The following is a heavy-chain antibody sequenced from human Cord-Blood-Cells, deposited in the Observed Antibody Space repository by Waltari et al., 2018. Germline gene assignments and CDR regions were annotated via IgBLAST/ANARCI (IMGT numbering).Heavy chain of an antibody. V-gene: IGHV3-7*01. CDR2: IKQDGSEK. CDR3: VRDAPLRSRETGTTNDY. J-gene: IGHJ4*02. Sequence: EVQLVESGGGLVQPGGSLRLSCAASGFTFSSYWMSWVRQAPGKGLEWVANIKQDGSEKYYVDSVKGRFTISRDNAKNSLYLQMNSLRVEDTAVYYCVRDAPLRSRETGTTNDYWGQGTLVTVSS. D-gene: IGHD1-1*01. CDR1: GFTFSSYW.